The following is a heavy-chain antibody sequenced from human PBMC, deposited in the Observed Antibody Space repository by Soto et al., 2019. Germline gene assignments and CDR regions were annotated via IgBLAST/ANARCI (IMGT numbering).Heavy chain of an antibody. J-gene: IGHJ4*02. CDR1: GYPFTSYG. Sequence: QVQLVQSGGEVKRPGASVKVSCKASGYPFTSYGISWVRQAPGQGLEWMGWINPYNGNTKYAQKFQGRVTMTTDTYTTTAYMELRSLSHDDTAVYYCARNLASVHDYWGQGSLVTVSS. CDR2: INPYNGNT. D-gene: IGHD1-1*01. CDR3: ARNLASVHDY. V-gene: IGHV1-18*04.